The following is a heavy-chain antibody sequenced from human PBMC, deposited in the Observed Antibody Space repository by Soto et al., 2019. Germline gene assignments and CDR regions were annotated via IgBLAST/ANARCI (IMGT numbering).Heavy chain of an antibody. CDR3: ARGTYGGNWGGHYYY. V-gene: IGHV4-34*01. J-gene: IGHJ4*02. CDR1: GGSFSGYY. Sequence: SVTLSLTCAVYGGSFSGYYWSWIRQPPGKGREWIGEINHSGSTNYNPSLKSRVTISVDTSKNQFSLRRTPVNAATTAVSCCARGTYGGNWGGHYYYWGQ. CDR2: INHSGST. D-gene: IGHD7-27*01.